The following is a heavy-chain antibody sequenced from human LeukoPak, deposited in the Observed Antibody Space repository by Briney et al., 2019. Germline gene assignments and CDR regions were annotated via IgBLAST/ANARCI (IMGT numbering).Heavy chain of an antibody. CDR3: AREEVSVISDTCCSGLGY. D-gene: IGHD3-10*01. V-gene: IGHV1-2*02. Sequence: ASVKVSCKASGYTFTGFYIHWVRQPPGQGLEWMGLINPNSGGTNYAQKLQGRVTMTKDTSINTAYMELGSLRSDDTAVYYCAREEVSVISDTCCSGLGYWGQGTLVTVSS. J-gene: IGHJ4*02. CDR2: INPNSGGT. CDR1: GYTFTGFY.